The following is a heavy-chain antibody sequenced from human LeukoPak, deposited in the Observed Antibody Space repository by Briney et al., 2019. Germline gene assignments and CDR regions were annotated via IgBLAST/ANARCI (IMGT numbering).Heavy chain of an antibody. CDR3: ARGRRELLG. CDR1: GGSFSGYY. J-gene: IGHJ4*02. CDR2: INHSGST. D-gene: IGHD1-26*01. Sequence: SETLSLTCAVYGGSFSGYYWSWIRQPPGKGLEWIGEINHSGSTNYNPSLKSRVTISVDTSKNQFSLKLSSETAADTAVYYCARGRRELLGWGQGTLVTVSS. V-gene: IGHV4-34*01.